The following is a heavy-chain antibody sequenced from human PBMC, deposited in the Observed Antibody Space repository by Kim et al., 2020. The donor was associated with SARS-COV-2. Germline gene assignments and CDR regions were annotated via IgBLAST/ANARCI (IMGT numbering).Heavy chain of an antibody. CDR2: RYYSGST. CDR1: GGSISSSSYY. V-gene: IGHV4-39*01. CDR3: ARRIAAALVWFDP. D-gene: IGHD6-13*01. Sequence: SETLSLTCTVSGGSISSSSYYWGWIRQPPGKGLEWIGSRYYSGSTYYNPSLKSRVTISVDTSKNKFSLKLCSVTAADTAGYDCARRIAAALVWFDPWGQ. J-gene: IGHJ5*02.